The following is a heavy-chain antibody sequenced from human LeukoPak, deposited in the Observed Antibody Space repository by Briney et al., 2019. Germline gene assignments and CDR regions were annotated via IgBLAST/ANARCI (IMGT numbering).Heavy chain of an antibody. Sequence: GGSLRLSCAASGFTFSSYWMSWVRQAPGKGLEWVANIKQDGSEKYYVDSVKGRFTISRDNAKNSLYLQMNSLRAEDTAVYYCARGYWPLGYSSGWYSDYWGQGTLVTVSS. CDR1: GFTFSSYW. CDR2: IKQDGSEK. J-gene: IGHJ4*02. D-gene: IGHD6-19*01. V-gene: IGHV3-7*01. CDR3: ARGYWPLGYSSGWYSDY.